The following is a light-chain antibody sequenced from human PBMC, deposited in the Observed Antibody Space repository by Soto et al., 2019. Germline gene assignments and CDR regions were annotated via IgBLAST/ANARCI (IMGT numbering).Light chain of an antibody. J-gene: IGKJ1*01. Sequence: DIQMTPSPFTLSGSVGDRVTITCRASQTISSWLAWYQQKPGKASKLLIYKASTLKSGVPSRFSGSGSGTEFTLTISSLQPDDFATYYCQHYNSYSEAFGQGTKVDIK. CDR2: KAS. CDR3: QHYNSYSEA. CDR1: QTISSW. V-gene: IGKV1-5*03.